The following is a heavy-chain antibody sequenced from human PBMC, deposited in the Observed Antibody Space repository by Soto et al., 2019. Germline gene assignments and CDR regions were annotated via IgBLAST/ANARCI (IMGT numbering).Heavy chain of an antibody. Sequence: SETLSLTCTVSGGSISSYYWSWIRQPPGKGLEWIGYIYYSGSTNYNPSLKSRVTISVDTSKNQFSLKLSSVTAADTAVYYCASNYGSGYFYYYYGMDVWGQGTTVTVSS. V-gene: IGHV4-59*08. J-gene: IGHJ6*02. CDR3: ASNYGSGYFYYYYGMDV. D-gene: IGHD3-10*01. CDR2: IYYSGST. CDR1: GGSISSYY.